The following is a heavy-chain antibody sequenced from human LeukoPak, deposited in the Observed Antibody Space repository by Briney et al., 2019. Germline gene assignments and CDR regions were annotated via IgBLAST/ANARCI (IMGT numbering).Heavy chain of an antibody. CDR3: VKDGIAAASRGVRWFDP. Sequence: PGGSLRLSCSASGFTFSSYAMHWVRQAPGKGLEYVSAISSNGGSTYYADSVKGRFTISRDNSKNTLYLQMSSLRAEDTAVYYCVKDGIAAASRGVRWFDPWGQGTLVTVSP. CDR1: GFTFSSYA. D-gene: IGHD6-13*01. J-gene: IGHJ5*02. V-gene: IGHV3-64D*06. CDR2: ISSNGGST.